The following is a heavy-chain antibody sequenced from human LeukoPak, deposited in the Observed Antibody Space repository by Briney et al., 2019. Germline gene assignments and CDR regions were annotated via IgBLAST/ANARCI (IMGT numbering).Heavy chain of an antibody. D-gene: IGHD6-13*01. V-gene: IGHV1-18*01. CDR2: ISAYNGNT. CDR3: AREALSWQLVPYYYGMDV. CDR1: GYTFTSYG. Sequence: TSVKVSCKASGYTFTSYGISWVRQAPGQGLEWTGWISAYNGNTNYAQKLQGRVTMTTDTSTSTAYMELRSLRSDDTAVYYCAREALSWQLVPYYYGMDVWGQGTTVTVSS. J-gene: IGHJ6*02.